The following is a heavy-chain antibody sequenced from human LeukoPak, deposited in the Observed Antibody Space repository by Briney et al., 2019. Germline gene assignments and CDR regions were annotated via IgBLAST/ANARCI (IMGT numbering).Heavy chain of an antibody. CDR1: GGSISSYY. CDR3: ARHPLSRQAFDP. J-gene: IGHJ5*02. V-gene: IGHV4-59*01. D-gene: IGHD2-15*01. CDR2: IYYSGST. Sequence: SETLSLTCTVSGGSISSYYWSWIRQPPGKGLEWIGYIYYSGSTNYNPSLKSRVTISVDTSKNQFSLKLSSVTAADTAVYYCARHPLSRQAFDPWGQGTLVTVSS.